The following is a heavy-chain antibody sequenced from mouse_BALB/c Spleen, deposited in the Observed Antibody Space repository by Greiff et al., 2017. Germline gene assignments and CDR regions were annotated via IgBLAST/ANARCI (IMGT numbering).Heavy chain of an antibody. CDR3: ARSGGYDGAYFDY. J-gene: IGHJ2*01. CDR2: INPSTGYT. V-gene: IGHV1-7*01. Sequence: QVHVKQSGAELAKPGASVKMSCKASGYTFTSYWMHWVKQRPGQGLEWIGYINPSTGYTEYNQKFKDKATLTADKSSSTAYMQLSSLTSEDSAVYYCARSGGYDGAYFDYWGQGTTLTVSS. D-gene: IGHD2-2*01. CDR1: GYTFTSYW.